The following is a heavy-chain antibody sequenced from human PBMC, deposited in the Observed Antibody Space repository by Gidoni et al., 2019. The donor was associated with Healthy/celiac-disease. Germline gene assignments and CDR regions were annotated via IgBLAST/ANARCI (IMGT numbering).Heavy chain of an antibody. V-gene: IGHV4-61*02. D-gene: IGHD3-22*01. CDR2: IYPSGST. Sequence: QVQLQESGPGLVKPSQTLSLTCTVSGGSISSASYYWSWIRQPAGKGLEWIGRIYPSGSTNYNPSLKSRVTISVDTSKNQFSLKLSSVTAADTAVYYCASNYYDSSGYYSSLAFDYWGQGTLVTVSS. CDR3: ASNYYDSSGYYSSLAFDY. J-gene: IGHJ4*02. CDR1: GGSISSASYY.